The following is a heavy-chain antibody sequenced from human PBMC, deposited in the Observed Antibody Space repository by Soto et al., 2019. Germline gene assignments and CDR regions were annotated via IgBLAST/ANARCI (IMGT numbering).Heavy chain of an antibody. V-gene: IGHV3-23*01. CDR1: GFTFNTYV. CDR3: VRNSGYDFWSGYLY. CDR2: ISGSGVTT. J-gene: IGHJ4*02. D-gene: IGHD3-3*01. Sequence: GGSLRLSCAASGFTFNTYVMSWVRQAPGKGLEWVSSISGSGVTTKYADSVKGRFTISRDNSKNTLYLQMNTLRAEDTAVYYCVRNSGYDFWSGYLYWGQGTLVTLSS.